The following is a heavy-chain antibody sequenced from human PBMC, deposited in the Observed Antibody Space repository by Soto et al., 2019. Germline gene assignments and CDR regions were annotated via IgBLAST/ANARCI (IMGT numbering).Heavy chain of an antibody. CDR2: ISYDGSNK. CDR1: GFSLSRYG. J-gene: IGHJ6*02. Sequence: GRSLRLSCAAYGFSLSRYGMHWVRQAPGKGLEWVAVISYDGSNKYYADSVKGRFTISRDNSKNTLYLQMNSLRAEDTAVYYFAIVGPYSSPRYDYYYDVKAVWGQGTTVIVS. CDR3: AIVGPYSSPRYDYYYDVKAV. V-gene: IGHV3-30-3*01. D-gene: IGHD6-13*01.